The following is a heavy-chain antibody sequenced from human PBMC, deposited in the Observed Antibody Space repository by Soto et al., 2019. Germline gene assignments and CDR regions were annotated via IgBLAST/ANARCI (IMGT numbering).Heavy chain of an antibody. D-gene: IGHD6-13*01. CDR1: RTSIASSNW. CDR3: ARDRAAAGTEDYYGMDV. J-gene: IGHJ6*02. V-gene: IGHV4-4*02. Sequence: SETLSLTFAFSRTSIASSNWWSRVRHPPGKGLEWIGEIYHSGSTNYNPSLKSRVTISVDKSKNQFSLKLSSVTAADTAVYYCARDRAAAGTEDYYGMDVWGQGTTVT. CDR2: IYHSGST.